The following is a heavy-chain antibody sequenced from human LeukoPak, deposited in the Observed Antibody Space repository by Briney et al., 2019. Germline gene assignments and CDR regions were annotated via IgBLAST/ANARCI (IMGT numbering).Heavy chain of an antibody. CDR3: ARDRRSGPNHDAFDI. V-gene: IGHV3-48*01. CDR2: ISSSSSTI. J-gene: IGHJ3*02. Sequence: GGSLRLSCAASGFTFSSYSMNWVRQAPGKGLEWVSYISSSSSTIYYADSVKGRFTISRDNAKNSLYLQMNSLRAEDTAVYYCARDRRSGPNHDAFDIWGQGTMVTVSS. CDR1: GFTFSSYS. D-gene: IGHD6-25*01.